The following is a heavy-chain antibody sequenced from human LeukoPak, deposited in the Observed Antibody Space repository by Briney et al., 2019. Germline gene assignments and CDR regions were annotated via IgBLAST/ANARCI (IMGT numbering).Heavy chain of an antibody. V-gene: IGHV1-2*02. CDR1: GYTFTGHY. CDR2: INPNSGGT. CDR3: ARGRGYSYGTFDY. J-gene: IGHJ4*02. D-gene: IGHD5-18*01. Sequence: ASVKVSCKASGYTFTGHYIHWVRQAPGQGLEWMGWINPNSGGTNYTQKFQGRVTMTRDTSISTAYMELSRLRSDDTAVYYCARGRGYSYGTFDYWGQGTLVTVSS.